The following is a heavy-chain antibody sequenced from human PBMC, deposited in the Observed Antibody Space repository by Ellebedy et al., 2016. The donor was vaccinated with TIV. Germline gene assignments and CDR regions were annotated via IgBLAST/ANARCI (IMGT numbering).Heavy chain of an antibody. CDR1: GGSLSDNY. D-gene: IGHD3-10*01. V-gene: IGHV4-59*01. J-gene: IGHJ3*01. CDR2: LYYTGST. CDR3: VSSVSVDAFDL. Sequence: SETLSLTCAVSGGSLSDNYWTWIRQPPGKGLEWIGYLYYTGSTNYNPSLKSRFTISVNPPRNQFSLKLNSVTAADTAVYYCVSSVSVDAFDLWGQGTMVTVSS.